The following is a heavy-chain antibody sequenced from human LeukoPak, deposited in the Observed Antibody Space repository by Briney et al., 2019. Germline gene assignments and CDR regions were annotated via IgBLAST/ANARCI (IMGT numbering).Heavy chain of an antibody. CDR2: IRSKAYGGTT. CDR1: GFAFGDYA. V-gene: IGHV3-49*03. Sequence: PGGSLRLSCTASGFAFGDYAMSWFRQAPGKGLEWVGFIRSKAYGGTTEYAASVKGRFTISRDDSKSIAYLQMNSLKTEDTAVYYCTRLGYCSGGSCYAPDFDYWGQGTLVTVSS. J-gene: IGHJ4*02. D-gene: IGHD2-15*01. CDR3: TRLGYCSGGSCYAPDFDY.